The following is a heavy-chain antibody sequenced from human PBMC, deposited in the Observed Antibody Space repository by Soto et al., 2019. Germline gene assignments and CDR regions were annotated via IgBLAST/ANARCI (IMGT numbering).Heavy chain of an antibody. V-gene: IGHV3-7*01. J-gene: IGHJ5*02. CDR1: GFSISPYW. CDR3: VRDRARPAAMDL. CDR2: IRQDGTAQ. D-gene: IGHD2-2*01. Sequence: GGSLRLSCAASGFSISPYWMSWVRQAPGKGLEWVANIRQDGTAQFSVDSVKGRFTLSRDNGENLLYLQMDSLRVEDTAVYYCVRDRARPAAMDLWGQGALVTVSS.